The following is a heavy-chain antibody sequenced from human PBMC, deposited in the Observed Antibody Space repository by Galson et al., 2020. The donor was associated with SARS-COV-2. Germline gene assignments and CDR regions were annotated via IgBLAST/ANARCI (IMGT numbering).Heavy chain of an antibody. V-gene: IGHV5-51*01. J-gene: IGHJ4*02. CDR3: ARPSAGGIYY. CDR2: IYPGDSDT. D-gene: IGHD6-13*01. Sequence: HGESLKISCKASGYSFTTYWIGWVRQMPGKGLEWMGIIYPGDSDTRYRPSFQGQVTISADKSITTAYLQWSSLKASDTAIYYCARPSAGGIYYWGQGTLVTVSS. CDR1: GYSFTTYW.